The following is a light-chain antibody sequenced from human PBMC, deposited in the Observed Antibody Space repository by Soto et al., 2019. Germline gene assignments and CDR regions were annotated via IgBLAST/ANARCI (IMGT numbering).Light chain of an antibody. J-gene: IGLJ1*01. CDR3: SSYSISTAYL. CDR2: EVS. CDR1: SSDVGGYDY. V-gene: IGLV2-14*01. Sequence: LTQPASLSGSPGQSITISCTGTSSDVGGYDYVSWYQLHPGKAPKLMVFEVSNRPSGVSYRFSGSKSGNTASLTISGLQAEDEADYFCSSYSISTAYLFGTGTKVTVL.